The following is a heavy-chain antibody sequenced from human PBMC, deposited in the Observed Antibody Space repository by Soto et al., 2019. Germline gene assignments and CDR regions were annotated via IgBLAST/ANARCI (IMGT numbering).Heavy chain of an antibody. D-gene: IGHD6-13*01. CDR3: ARWGYSSSWSILDYYYYMDV. V-gene: IGHV1-3*01. CDR1: GYTFTSYA. Sequence: ASVKVSCKASGYTFTSYAMHWVRQAPGQRLEWMGWINAGNGNTKYSQKFQGRVTITRDTSASTAYMELSSLRSEDTAVYYCARWGYSSSWSILDYYYYMDVWGKGTTVTVSS. J-gene: IGHJ6*03. CDR2: INAGNGNT.